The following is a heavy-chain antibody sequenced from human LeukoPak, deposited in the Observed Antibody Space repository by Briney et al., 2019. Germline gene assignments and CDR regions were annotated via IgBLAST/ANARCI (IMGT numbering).Heavy chain of an antibody. J-gene: IGHJ4*02. D-gene: IGHD3-9*01. CDR3: ARVLFNSGYNY. V-gene: IGHV1-2*02. CDR1: GSTFTGAY. CDR2: VNPNSGET. Sequence: ASVKVSCKTSGSTFTGAYMHWVRQAPGQGVEWMGWVNPNSGETKFAQKFQGRVTMTRDTSIRTVYMDLGGLRSDDTAVYYCARVLFNSGYNYWGQGSLVTVSS.